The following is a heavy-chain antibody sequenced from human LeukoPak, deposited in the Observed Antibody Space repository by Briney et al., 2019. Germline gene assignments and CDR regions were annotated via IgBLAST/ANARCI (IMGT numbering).Heavy chain of an antibody. CDR1: GFTFSSYS. CDR3: ARTITMILTSPDY. V-gene: IGHV3-21*01. J-gene: IGHJ4*02. D-gene: IGHD3-22*01. Sequence: SGGSLRLSCAASGFTFSSYSMNWVRQAPGKGLEWVSSISSSSSYIYYADSVKGRFTISRDNAKNSLYLQMNSLRAEDTAVYYCARTITMILTSPDYWGQGTLVTVSS. CDR2: ISSSSSYI.